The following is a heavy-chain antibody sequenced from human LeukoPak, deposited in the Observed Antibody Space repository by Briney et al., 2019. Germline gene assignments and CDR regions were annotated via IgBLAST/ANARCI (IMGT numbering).Heavy chain of an antibody. CDR1: GFTFSTHT. J-gene: IGHJ6*03. CDR3: ARGLYYIDV. Sequence: PGGSLRLSCAASGFTFSTHTMAWVRQAPGKGLEWVSYISGSTSVIYYADSVKGRFTISRDNAKSSLYLQMNSLRTEDTAIYYCARGLYYIDVWGNGTAVTAS. V-gene: IGHV3-48*01. CDR2: ISGSTSVI.